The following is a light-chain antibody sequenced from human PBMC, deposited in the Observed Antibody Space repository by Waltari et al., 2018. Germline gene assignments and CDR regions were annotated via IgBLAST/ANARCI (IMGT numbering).Light chain of an antibody. CDR1: PGVGKY. CDR3: QKYDFLPAT. CDR2: HTS. J-gene: IGKJ1*01. V-gene: IGKV3-20*01. Sequence: EIVLTQSPGTLSLSPGERATLSCRASPGVGKYLAWYQQRPGQAPSLLLYHTSIMATGIPDRFSGSGYGTDFSLTSSRLEPEXXXVYYCQKYDFLPATFGQGTTVEIK.